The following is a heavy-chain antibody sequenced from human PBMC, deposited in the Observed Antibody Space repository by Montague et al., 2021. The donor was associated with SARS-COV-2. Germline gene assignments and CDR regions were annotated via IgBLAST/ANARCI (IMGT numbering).Heavy chain of an antibody. CDR3: ARETRTADAFDI. Sequence: SETLSLTCTVSGASVGSSDWGWIRQSPGKGLEWIGYFYSVGSTNYNPSLKSRANISRDTSKNQFSLKVRAVTAADTAVYDCARETRTADAFDIWGQGTMVTVSS. CDR1: GASVGSSD. V-gene: IGHV4-59*02. J-gene: IGHJ3*02. D-gene: IGHD1-14*01. CDR2: FYSVGST.